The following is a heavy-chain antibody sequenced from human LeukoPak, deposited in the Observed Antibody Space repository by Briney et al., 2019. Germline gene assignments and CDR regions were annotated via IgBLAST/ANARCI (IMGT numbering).Heavy chain of an antibody. CDR3: ARSEYDFWSGYYSPPLGYYYYYYMDV. V-gene: IGHV1-69*13. Sequence: ASVKVSCKASVGTFSSYAISWVRQAPGQGLEWMGGIIPIFGTANYAQKFQGRVTITADESTSTAYMELSSLRSEDTAVYYCARSEYDFWSGYYSPPLGYYYYYYMDVWGKGTTVTVSS. D-gene: IGHD3-3*01. CDR2: IIPIFGTA. J-gene: IGHJ6*03. CDR1: VGTFSSYA.